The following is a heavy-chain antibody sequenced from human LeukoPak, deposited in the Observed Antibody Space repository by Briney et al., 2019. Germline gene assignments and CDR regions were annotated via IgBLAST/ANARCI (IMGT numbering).Heavy chain of an antibody. J-gene: IGHJ6*02. CDR1: GFTFSSYW. CDR2: IYSGGST. V-gene: IGHV3-53*01. CDR3: ARDRPDPYGGNSGRASYYYYGMDV. D-gene: IGHD4-23*01. Sequence: GGSLRLSCAASGFTFSSYWMSWVRQAPGKGLEWVSVIYSGGSTYYADSVKGRFTISRDNSKNTLYLQMNSLRAEDTAVYYCARDRPDPYGGNSGRASYYYYGMDVWGQGTTVTVSS.